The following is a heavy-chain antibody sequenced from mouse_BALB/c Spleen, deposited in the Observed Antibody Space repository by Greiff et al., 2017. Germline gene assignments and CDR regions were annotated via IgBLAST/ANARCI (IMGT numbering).Heavy chain of an antibody. J-gene: IGHJ4*01. CDR2: IYPGSGST. V-gene: IGHV1S22*01. CDR1: GYTFTSYW. CDR3: TRMDY. Sequence: LQQPGSELVRPGASVKLSCKASGYTFTSYWMHWVKQRPGQGLEWIGNIYPGSGSTNYDEKFKSKATLTVDTSSSTPYMQLSSLTSEDSAVYYCTRMDYWGQGTSVTVSS.